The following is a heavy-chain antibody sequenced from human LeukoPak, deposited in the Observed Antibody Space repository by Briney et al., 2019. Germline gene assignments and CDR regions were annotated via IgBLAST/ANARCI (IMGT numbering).Heavy chain of an antibody. CDR1: GFTVSSNY. Sequence: PGGSLRLSCAASGFTVSSNYMSWVRQAPGKGLEWVSIIYSDGSTYYADSVKGRSTISRDNSKNTLYLQMISLRAEDTAVYYCARGPSGCHNTGGQGTLVTVSS. J-gene: IGHJ4*02. CDR3: ARGPSGCHNT. D-gene: IGHD5-12*01. CDR2: IYSDGST. V-gene: IGHV3-66*01.